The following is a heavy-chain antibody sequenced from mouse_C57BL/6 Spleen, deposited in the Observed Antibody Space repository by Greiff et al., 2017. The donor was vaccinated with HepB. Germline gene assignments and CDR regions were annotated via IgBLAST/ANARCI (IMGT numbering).Heavy chain of an antibody. CDR2: IHPNSGST. D-gene: IGHD2-1*01. CDR3: ASPIYYGNSWFAY. V-gene: IGHV1-64*01. J-gene: IGHJ3*01. CDR1: GYTFTSYW. Sequence: VQLQQPGAELVKPGASVKLSCKASGYTFTSYWMHWVKQRPGQGLEWIGMIHPNSGSTNYNEKFKSKATLTVDKSSSTAYMQLSSLTSEDSAVYYCASPIYYGNSWFAYWGQGTLVTVSA.